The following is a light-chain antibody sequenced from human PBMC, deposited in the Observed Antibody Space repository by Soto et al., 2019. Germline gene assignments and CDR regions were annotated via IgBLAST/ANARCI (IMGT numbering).Light chain of an antibody. CDR3: QQYDSYTYT. V-gene: IGKV1-5*01. CDR2: DAS. Sequence: DIQMTQSPSTLSASVGDTVTITCRASQGVSSWVAWYRQKPGQAPELLIYDASTLQSGVPSRFSGTGYGTDFTLTISNLHPADSAAYACQQYDSYTYTFGQGTKLEVK. CDR1: QGVSSW. J-gene: IGKJ2*01.